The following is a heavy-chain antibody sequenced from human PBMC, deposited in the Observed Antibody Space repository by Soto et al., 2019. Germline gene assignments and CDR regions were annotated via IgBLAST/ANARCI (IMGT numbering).Heavy chain of an antibody. V-gene: IGHV3-15*01. CDR1: GFKFSDAW. CDR2: IKSRGSGGTT. CDR3: SWSYSINYYFDC. D-gene: IGHD3-10*01. Sequence: GGSLRLSCAASGFKFSDAWMSWVRQAPGKGPEWVGRIKSRGSGGTTDYAAPVKGRFTISRDDSQNMLFLQMNSLKTEDTAVYYCSWSYSINYYFDCWGQGTLVTVSS. J-gene: IGHJ4*02.